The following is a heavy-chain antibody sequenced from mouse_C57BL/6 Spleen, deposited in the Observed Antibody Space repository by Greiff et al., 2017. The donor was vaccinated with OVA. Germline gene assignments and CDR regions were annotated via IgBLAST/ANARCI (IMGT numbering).Heavy chain of an antibody. CDR2: ISSGSSTI. J-gene: IGHJ3*01. D-gene: IGHD1-1*01. Sequence: EVMLVESGGGLVKPGGSLKLSCAASGFTFSDYGMHWVRQAPEKGLEWVAYISSGSSTIYYADTMKGRFTISRDNAKNTLFLQMTSLRSEDTSMYYCARPWYLFITTPFAYWGKGTLVTVSA. CDR1: GFTFSDYG. V-gene: IGHV5-17*01. CDR3: ARPWYLFITTPFAY.